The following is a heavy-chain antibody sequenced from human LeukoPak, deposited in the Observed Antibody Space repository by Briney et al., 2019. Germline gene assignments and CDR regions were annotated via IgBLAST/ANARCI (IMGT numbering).Heavy chain of an antibody. CDR2: IYHSGST. CDR3: ATNGWYCLDH. V-gene: IGHV4-4*03. D-gene: IGHD6-19*01. CDR1: GGSISSDNW. Sequence: LRRTLSLTCAVSGGSISSDNWWSWVRQPPGKGLEWIGEIYHSGSTNYNPSLQSRVTISVDKSNNHFSLRLTSVTAADTAVYYCATNGWYCLDHWGQGALVTVSS. J-gene: IGHJ1*01.